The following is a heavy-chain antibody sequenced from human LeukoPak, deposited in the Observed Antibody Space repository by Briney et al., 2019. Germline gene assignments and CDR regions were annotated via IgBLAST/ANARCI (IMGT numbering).Heavy chain of an antibody. CDR3: ARDRTASGPYMDV. Sequence: VASVKVSCQASGGTFSSYAISWVRQAPGQGLEWMGGIIPIFGTANYAQKFQGRVTITTDESTSTAYMELSSLRSEDTAVYYCARDRTASGPYMDVWGKGTTVTVSS. J-gene: IGHJ6*03. CDR1: GGTFSSYA. D-gene: IGHD5-18*01. V-gene: IGHV1-69*05. CDR2: IIPIFGTA.